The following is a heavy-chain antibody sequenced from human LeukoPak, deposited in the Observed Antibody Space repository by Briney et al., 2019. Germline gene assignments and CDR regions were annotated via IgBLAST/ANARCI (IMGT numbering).Heavy chain of an antibody. J-gene: IGHJ4*02. CDR3: AKQIVRSGSYIHF. CDR1: GFTFSNYA. V-gene: IGHV3-23*01. Sequence: GGSLRLSCSASGFTFSNYAMSWVRQAPGKGREGVSAISGGGGSTYYPDSVKGRFTISRDDAKNTLYLQMNSLRAEDAAVYYCAKQIVRSGSYIHFWGQGTLVTVSS. D-gene: IGHD1-26*01. CDR2: ISGGGGST.